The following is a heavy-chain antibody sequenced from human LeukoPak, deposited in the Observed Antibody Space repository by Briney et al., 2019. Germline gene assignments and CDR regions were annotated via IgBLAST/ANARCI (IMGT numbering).Heavy chain of an antibody. D-gene: IGHD6-13*01. CDR1: GGTFSSYA. CDR3: ARCHAAGTGTSAIGV. V-gene: IGHV1-69*04. Sequence: SVKVSCKASGGTFSSYAISWVRQAPGQGLEWMGRIIPILGIANYAQKFQGRVTITADKSTSTAYMEVSSLRSEDTAVYYCARCHAAGTGTSAIGVWGQGTLVTVSS. CDR2: IIPILGIA. J-gene: IGHJ4*02.